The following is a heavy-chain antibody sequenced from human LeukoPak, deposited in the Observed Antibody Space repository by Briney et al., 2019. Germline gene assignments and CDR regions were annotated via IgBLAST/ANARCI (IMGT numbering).Heavy chain of an antibody. J-gene: IGHJ4*02. Sequence: GGSLRLSCAASGFIFDDYGMSWVRQVPGKGLEWVSGINWNGDTTDYVDSVKGRFTISRDNAQTSLYLQMNSLRAEDTALYYCARGRGSGSYLGIDYWGQGTLVTVSS. V-gene: IGHV3-20*04. CDR3: ARGRGSGSYLGIDY. CDR2: INWNGDTT. D-gene: IGHD3-10*01. CDR1: GFIFDDYG.